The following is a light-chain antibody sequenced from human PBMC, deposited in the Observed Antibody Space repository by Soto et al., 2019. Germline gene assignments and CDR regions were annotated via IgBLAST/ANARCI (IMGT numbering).Light chain of an antibody. CDR2: DVS. J-gene: IGLJ1*01. Sequence: LTQPASVSGSPGQSITISCTGTSSDIGDSNYVSWYQQHPGKAPKLVIYDVSNRPSGVSNRSSGSKSANTASLTISGLQAEDEADYYCSSFRSSSTSYVFGTGTKVTVL. CDR1: SSDIGDSNY. V-gene: IGLV2-14*03. CDR3: SSFRSSSTSYV.